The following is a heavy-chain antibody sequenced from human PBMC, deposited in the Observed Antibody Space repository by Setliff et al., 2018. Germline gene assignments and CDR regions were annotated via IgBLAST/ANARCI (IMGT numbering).Heavy chain of an antibody. Sequence: ASVKVSCKASGYTFTSYGVSWVRQAPGQGLEWMGWISAYNGNINYAQKFQGRVTMTTDTYTSTANMELRSLTSDDTAIYYCVRDRHSFVVPPEEAWFDPWGQGTLVTVSS. V-gene: IGHV1-18*01. CDR1: GYTFTSYG. J-gene: IGHJ5*02. D-gene: IGHD2-2*01. CDR2: ISAYNGNI. CDR3: VRDRHSFVVPPEEAWFDP.